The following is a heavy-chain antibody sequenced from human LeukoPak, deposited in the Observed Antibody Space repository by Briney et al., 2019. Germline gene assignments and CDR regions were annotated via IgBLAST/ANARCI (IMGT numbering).Heavy chain of an antibody. V-gene: IGHV3-7*01. Sequence: GGSLRLSCAASGFTFSTYWMSWVRQAPEKGLEWVANIKEDGSEKYYGDSVKGRFTISRDNAKNSLYLQMNSLRAEDTAVYYCARDSSGYQWGQGTLVTVSS. D-gene: IGHD3-22*01. CDR1: GFTFSTYW. J-gene: IGHJ4*02. CDR2: IKEDGSEK. CDR3: ARDSSGYQ.